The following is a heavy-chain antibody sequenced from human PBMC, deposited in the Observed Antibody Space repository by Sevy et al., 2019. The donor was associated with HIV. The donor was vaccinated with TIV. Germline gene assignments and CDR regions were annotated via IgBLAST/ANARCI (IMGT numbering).Heavy chain of an antibody. D-gene: IGHD4-17*01. CDR2: ISGSGGTI. J-gene: IGHJ5*02. CDR1: GFTFSSYA. Sequence: GGSLRLSCAASGFTFSSYAMSWVRQAPGKGLEWVSAISGSGGTIYYADSVKGRFTISRDNAKNSLYLQMHSLRDEDTAVYYCARSDYGDYVGWFDPWGQGTLVTVSS. CDR3: ARSDYGDYVGWFDP. V-gene: IGHV3-23*01.